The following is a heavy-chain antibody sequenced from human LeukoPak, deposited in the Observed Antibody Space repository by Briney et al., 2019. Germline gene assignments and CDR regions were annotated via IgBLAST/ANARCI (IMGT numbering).Heavy chain of an antibody. CDR3: ARDQNVGATTNAFDI. V-gene: IGHV1-3*01. Sequence: ASVKVSCKASGYTFTSYAMHWVRQAPGQRLGWMGWINAGNGNTKYSQKFQGRVTITRDTSASTAYMELSSLRSEDTAVYYCARDQNVGATTNAFDIWGQGTMVTVSS. D-gene: IGHD1-26*01. CDR2: INAGNGNT. J-gene: IGHJ3*02. CDR1: GYTFTSYA.